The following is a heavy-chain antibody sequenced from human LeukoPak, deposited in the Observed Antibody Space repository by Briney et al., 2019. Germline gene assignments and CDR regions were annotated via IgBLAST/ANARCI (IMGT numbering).Heavy chain of an antibody. J-gene: IGHJ4*02. CDR2: ISGSGGST. CDR3: AKGYSSTWYVPFDY. D-gene: IGHD6-13*01. V-gene: IGHV3-23*01. CDR1: GFTLSSYA. Sequence: GGSLRLSCAASGFTLSSYAMNWVRQAPGKGLEWVSAISGSGGSTYYADSVKGRFTISRDNSKNTLYLQMNSLRAEDTAVYYCAKGYSSTWYVPFDYWGQGTLVTVSS.